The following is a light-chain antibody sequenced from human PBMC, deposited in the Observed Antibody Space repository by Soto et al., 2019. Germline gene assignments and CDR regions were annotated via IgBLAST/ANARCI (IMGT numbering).Light chain of an antibody. CDR2: SAS. CDR3: QQLSRYPRT. V-gene: IGKV1-9*01. Sequence: DIHLTQSPSVLSASVGDTVTITCRAIQALSNYLAWYQQQPGKAPDLLIYSASTLQSGVPSRFRGSGSETEFSLTIRALQPEDFATYYCQQLSRYPRTFGGGTKVDIK. J-gene: IGKJ4*01. CDR1: QALSNY.